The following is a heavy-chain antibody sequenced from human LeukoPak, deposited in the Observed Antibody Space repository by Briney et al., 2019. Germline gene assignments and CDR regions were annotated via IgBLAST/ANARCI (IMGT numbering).Heavy chain of an antibody. CDR1: GYTFTSYD. D-gene: IGHD5-12*01. V-gene: IGHV1-8*03. J-gene: IGHJ4*02. CDR2: MNPNSGNT. Sequence: GASVKLSCKASGYTFTSYDINWVRQATGQGLEWMGWMNPNSGNTGYAQKFQGRVTITRNTSISTAYMELSSLRSEDTAVYYCARGKGGYDPSDYWCQGTLVTVSS. CDR3: ARGKGGYDPSDY.